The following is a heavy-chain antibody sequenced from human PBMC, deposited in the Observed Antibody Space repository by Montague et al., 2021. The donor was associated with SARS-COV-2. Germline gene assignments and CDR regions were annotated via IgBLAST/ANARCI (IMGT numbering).Heavy chain of an antibody. J-gene: IGHJ4*02. CDR3: AKDRWFGEPTAGFDY. V-gene: IGHV3-23*01. D-gene: IGHD3-10*01. Sequence: LSLSFAASGFTFSSYAMSWVRQAPGKGLEWVSAISGSGGSTYYADSVKGRFTISRDNSKNTLYLQMNSLRAEDTAVYYCAKDRWFGEPTAGFDYWGQGTLVTVSS. CDR1: GFTFSSYA. CDR2: ISGSGGST.